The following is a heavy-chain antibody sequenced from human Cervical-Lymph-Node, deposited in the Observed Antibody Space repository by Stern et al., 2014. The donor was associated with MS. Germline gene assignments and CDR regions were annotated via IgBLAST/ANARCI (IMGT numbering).Heavy chain of an antibody. CDR3: ALSSETSDRWYSLGYDL. J-gene: IGHJ5*02. D-gene: IGHD6-13*01. CDR1: GGTFSKFP. V-gene: IGHV1-69*01. Sequence: QVQLVQSGAEVTKPWSSVQVSCKASGGTFSKFPSSWVRQAPGQGLEWMGGIFPVFGTPTYAQEFRGRVTITADVSTSTVYMELSSLRSDDTAVYYCALSSETSDRWYSLGYDLWGQGTLVTVSS. CDR2: IFPVFGTP.